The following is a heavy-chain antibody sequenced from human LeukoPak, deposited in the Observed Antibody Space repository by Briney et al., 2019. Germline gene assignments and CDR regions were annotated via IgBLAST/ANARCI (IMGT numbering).Heavy chain of an antibody. Sequence: GGSLRLSCAASGFTFSSYGMHWVRQAPGKGLEWVAVISYDGSNKYYADSVKGRFTISRDNSKNTLYLQMNSLRAEDTAVYYCAKGTGTTFDYWGQGTLVTVSS. CDR1: GFTFSSYG. CDR2: ISYDGSNK. CDR3: AKGTGTTFDY. V-gene: IGHV3-30*18. J-gene: IGHJ4*02. D-gene: IGHD1-7*01.